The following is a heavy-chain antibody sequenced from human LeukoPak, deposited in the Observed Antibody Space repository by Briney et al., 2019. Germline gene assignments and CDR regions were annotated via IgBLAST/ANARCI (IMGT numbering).Heavy chain of an antibody. Sequence: ASVKVSCKASGGTFSSYAISWVRQAPGQGLECMGGIIPIFGTANYAQKFQGRVTITADKSTSTAYMELSSLRSEDTAVYYCAREGRLVRTLRVGVCAFDIWGQGTMVTVSS. CDR3: AREGRLVRTLRVGVCAFDI. CDR2: IIPIFGTA. J-gene: IGHJ3*02. V-gene: IGHV1-69*06. CDR1: GGTFSSYA. D-gene: IGHD3-9*01.